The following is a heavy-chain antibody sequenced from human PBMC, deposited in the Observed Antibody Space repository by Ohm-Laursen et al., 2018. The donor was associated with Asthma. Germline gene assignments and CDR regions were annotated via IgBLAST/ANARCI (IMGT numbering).Heavy chain of an antibody. D-gene: IGHD6-13*01. Sequence: SLRLSCSASGFTFRSYAMHWVRQAPGKGLEWVAVGGSYYDGGLKYYADSVNGRFTVSRDDSKNTLYLQMNSLRAEDKAVYYCAKTASGYSSSWYRTYYYYGMDVWGQGTTVTVSS. CDR1: GFTFRSYA. CDR3: AKTASGYSSSWYRTYYYYGMDV. CDR2: GGSYYDGGLK. V-gene: IGHV3-30-3*02. J-gene: IGHJ6*02.